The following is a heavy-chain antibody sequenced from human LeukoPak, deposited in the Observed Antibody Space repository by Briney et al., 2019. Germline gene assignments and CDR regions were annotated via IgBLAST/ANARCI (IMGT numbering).Heavy chain of an antibody. CDR1: GFTFSDYV. CDR3: ARDIESGYFDY. Sequence: GGSLRLSCAASGFTFSDYVMTWARQAPGGRLEWVSAISGGSESIHYADSVKGRFTISRDNSKNTLYLQMNSLRAEDTAVYYCARDIESGYFDYWGQGTLVTVSS. J-gene: IGHJ4*02. V-gene: IGHV3-23*01. D-gene: IGHD3-16*02. CDR2: ISGGSESI.